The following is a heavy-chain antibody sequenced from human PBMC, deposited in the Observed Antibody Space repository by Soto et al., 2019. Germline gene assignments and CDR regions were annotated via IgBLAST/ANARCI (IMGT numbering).Heavy chain of an antibody. J-gene: IGHJ4*02. D-gene: IGHD3-16*01. CDR1: GDSMATGGHY. Sequence: SETLSLTCTVSGDSMATGGHYYNWIRQVPGKGTEWIGYVYYSGATHYTPSLRARATISRDTSKNQFSLRLISVTAADTALYYCARDKDLQPTVWGFWGQGIQVTVSS. V-gene: IGHV4-31*03. CDR2: VYYSGAT. CDR3: ARDKDLQPTVWGF.